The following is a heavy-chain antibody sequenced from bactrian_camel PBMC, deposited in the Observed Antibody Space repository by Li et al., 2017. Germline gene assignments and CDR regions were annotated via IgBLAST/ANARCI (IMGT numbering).Heavy chain of an antibody. Sequence: GGSLSLSCATRGYTRRSGCLAWFRQVPGKEREMVAQIQDDGAKHYDSTAEGRFTISKDAAKDTLDLRMTSLKPEDSGMYYCAVDGPVAFCSDYPSDFRGLGQGTQVTVS. CDR1: GYTRRSGC. CDR2: IQDDGAK. V-gene: IGHV3S57*01. J-gene: IGHJ4*01. D-gene: IGHD1*01.